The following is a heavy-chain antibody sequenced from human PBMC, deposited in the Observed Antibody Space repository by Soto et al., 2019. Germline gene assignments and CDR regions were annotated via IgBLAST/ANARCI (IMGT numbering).Heavy chain of an antibody. CDR3: AREYTAWPLAYGLDV. D-gene: IGHD2-2*02. V-gene: IGHV3-21*01. CDR2: ISSRSDI. CDR1: VFTFITYS. Sequence: PGWSLRLSCVCSVFTFITYSINWVRQAPGKGLEWVSSISSRSDIYYADSVTGRFTISRDNAKNSVSLQMNSLRAEDTAVYYCAREYTAWPLAYGLDVWGQGTTVTVSS. J-gene: IGHJ6*02.